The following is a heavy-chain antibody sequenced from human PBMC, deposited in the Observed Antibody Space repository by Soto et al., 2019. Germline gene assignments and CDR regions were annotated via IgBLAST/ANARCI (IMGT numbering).Heavy chain of an antibody. CDR3: AKGSSGFYYFGMDV. D-gene: IGHD3-22*01. CDR1: GFTFRTYA. V-gene: IGHV3-23*01. J-gene: IGHJ6*02. Sequence: EVQLLESGGGLVQPGGSLRLSCAASGFTFRTYAMKWVRQAPGKGLEWVSVISDSGETTVYADSVKGRFTISRDNSKNILHLQMNNLRAEDTALYYCAKGSSGFYYFGMDVWGQGTTVTVSS. CDR2: ISDSGETT.